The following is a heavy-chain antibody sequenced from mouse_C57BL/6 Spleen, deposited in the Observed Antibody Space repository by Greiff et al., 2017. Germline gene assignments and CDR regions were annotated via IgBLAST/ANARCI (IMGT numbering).Heavy chain of an antibody. CDR1: GYTFTSYW. CDR2: IDPSDSYT. J-gene: IGHJ2*01. V-gene: IGHV1-50*01. D-gene: IGHD1-1*01. Sequence: QVQLQQPGAELVKPGASVKLSCKASGYTFTSYWMQWVKQRPGQGLEWIGEIDPSDSYTNYNQKFKGKATLTVDTSSSTAYMQLSSLTSEDSAVYYCARDYYGSSSPFDYWGQGTTLTVSS. CDR3: ARDYYGSSSPFDY.